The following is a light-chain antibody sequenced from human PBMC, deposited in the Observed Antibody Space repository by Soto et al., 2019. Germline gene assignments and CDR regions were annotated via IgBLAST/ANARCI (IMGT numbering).Light chain of an antibody. J-gene: IGLJ1*01. Sequence: CVLTRAASVTGAPGRSISISCTGTSSDVGGYNYVSWYQQHPGKAPKLMIYDVSNRPSGVSNRFSGSKSGNTASLTISGLQAEDEADYYCSSYTSSSTEVFGSGTKVTVL. V-gene: IGLV2-14*01. CDR3: SSYTSSSTEV. CDR2: DVS. CDR1: SSDVGGYNY.